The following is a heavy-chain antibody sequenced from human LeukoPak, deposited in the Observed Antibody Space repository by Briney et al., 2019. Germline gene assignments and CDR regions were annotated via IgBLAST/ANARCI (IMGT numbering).Heavy chain of an antibody. V-gene: IGHV4-34*01. D-gene: IGHD3-9*01. CDR1: GGSFSGYY. CDR3: ARAHELRYFDWLSPEGHWFDP. Sequence: SETLSLTCAVYGGSFSGYYWSWIRQPPGKGLEWIGEINHSGSTNYNPSLKSRVTISVDTSKNQFSLKLSFVTAADTAVYYCARAHELRYFDWLSPEGHWFDPWGQGTLVTVSS. CDR2: INHSGST. J-gene: IGHJ5*02.